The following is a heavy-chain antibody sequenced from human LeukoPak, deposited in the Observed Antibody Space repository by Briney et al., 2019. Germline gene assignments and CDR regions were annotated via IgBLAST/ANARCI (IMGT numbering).Heavy chain of an antibody. Sequence: PGGSLRLSCAASGFTFSNYGMYWVRQAPGKGLEWVAAIWYDGSNEYYGDSVKGRFSISRNNSQNMLYLQMNSLRVDDTAVQYCARDNNSGSFFDYWGQGALVTVSS. V-gene: IGHV3-33*01. CDR3: ARDNNSGSFFDY. CDR1: GFTFSNYG. J-gene: IGHJ4*02. D-gene: IGHD1-26*01. CDR2: IWYDGSNE.